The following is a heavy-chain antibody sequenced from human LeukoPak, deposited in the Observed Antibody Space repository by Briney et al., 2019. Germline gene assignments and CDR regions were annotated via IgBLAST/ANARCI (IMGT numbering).Heavy chain of an antibody. D-gene: IGHD4-17*01. J-gene: IGHJ6*03. Sequence: ASVKVSCKASGYTFTGYYMHWVRQAPGQGLEWMGWINPNSGGTNYAQKFQGRVTMTRDTSISTAYMELSRLRSDDTAVYYCARDLRSYGDYEEGFGYYYMDVWGKGTTATVSS. CDR2: INPNSGGT. CDR3: ARDLRSYGDYEEGFGYYYMDV. V-gene: IGHV1-2*02. CDR1: GYTFTGYY.